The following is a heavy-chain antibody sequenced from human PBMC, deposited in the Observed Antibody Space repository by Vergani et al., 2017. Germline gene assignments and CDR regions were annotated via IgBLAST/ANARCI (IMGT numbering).Heavy chain of an antibody. CDR2: ISWNSGSI. V-gene: IGHV3-9*01. CDR1: GFTFDDYA. Sequence: EVQLVESGGGLVQPGRSLRLSCAASGFTFDDYAMHWVRQAPGKGLEWVSGISWNSGSIGYADSVKGRFTISRDNAKNSLYLQMNSLRVEDTAVYYCGRGSDNYNWCQGTLVTVSS. D-gene: IGHD5-24*01. CDR3: GRGSDNYN. J-gene: IGHJ4*02.